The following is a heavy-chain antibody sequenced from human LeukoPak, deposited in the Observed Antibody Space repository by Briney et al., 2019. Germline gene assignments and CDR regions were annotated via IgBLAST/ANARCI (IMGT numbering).Heavy chain of an antibody. CDR1: GFTFSSYG. V-gene: IGHV3-30*03. CDR2: ISYDGSNK. Sequence: PGGSLRLSCAASGFTFSSYGMHWVRQAPGKGLEWVAVISYDGSNKYYADSVKGRFTISRDNSKNTLYLQMNSLRAEDTAVYYCARATQLPKYCSSTSCGAFDIWGQGTMVTVSS. J-gene: IGHJ3*02. D-gene: IGHD2-2*01. CDR3: ARATQLPKYCSSTSCGAFDI.